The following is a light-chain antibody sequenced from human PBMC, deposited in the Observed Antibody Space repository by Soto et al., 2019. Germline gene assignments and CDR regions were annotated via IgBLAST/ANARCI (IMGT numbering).Light chain of an antibody. J-gene: IGLJ1*01. V-gene: IGLV2-14*01. CDR2: EVS. Sequence: QSVLTQPASVSGSPGQSITISCTGTSSDVGDYNYVSWYQQHPGKAPKLMIYEVSNRPSGVSNRFSGSKSGNTASLTISGLQAEDEADYYCSSYTRSSTPYVFGTGIKLTVL. CDR1: SSDVGDYNY. CDR3: SSYTRSSTPYV.